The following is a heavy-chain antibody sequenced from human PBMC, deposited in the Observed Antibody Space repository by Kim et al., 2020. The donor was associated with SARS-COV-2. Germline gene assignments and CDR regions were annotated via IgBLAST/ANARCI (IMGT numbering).Heavy chain of an antibody. CDR1: GFTLSRYT. CDR3: ARDLGDGYTTPAYYYGMDV. D-gene: IGHD6-25*01. J-gene: IGHJ6*02. V-gene: IGHV3-21*06. Sequence: GGSLRLSCVGSGFTLSRYTMNWVRQAPGKGLEWVSFISRDGSDIHYADSVKGRFTISRDNAKNSLYLQMNSLGPEDTAVYYCARDLGDGYTTPAYYYGMDVWGQGTTATVSS. CDR2: ISRDGSDI.